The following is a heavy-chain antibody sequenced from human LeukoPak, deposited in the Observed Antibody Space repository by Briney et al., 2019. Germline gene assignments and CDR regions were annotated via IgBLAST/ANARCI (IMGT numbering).Heavy chain of an antibody. CDR1: GFTFDDYA. CDR3: ARGRYDSSGYYSIFDS. Sequence: GGSLRLSCAASGFTFDDYAMHWVRQAPGKGLEWVSGISWNSGSIGYADSVKGRFTISRDNAKNSLYLQMNSLRAEDTAVYYCARGRYDSSGYYSIFDSWGQGTLVTVSS. D-gene: IGHD3-22*01. J-gene: IGHJ4*02. CDR2: ISWNSGSI. V-gene: IGHV3-9*01.